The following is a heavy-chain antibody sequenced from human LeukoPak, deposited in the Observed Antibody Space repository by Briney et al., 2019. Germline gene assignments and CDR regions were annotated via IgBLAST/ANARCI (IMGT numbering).Heavy chain of an antibody. V-gene: IGHV4-30-4*07. CDR3: ARDSIAAAGTTFDY. J-gene: IGHJ4*02. CDR1: GGSISSGGYS. D-gene: IGHD6-13*01. Sequence: PSQTLSLTCAVSGGSISSGGYSWSWIRQPPGRGLEWIGYIYYSGSTYYNPSLKSRVTISIDTSKNQFSLKLSSVTAADTAVYYCARDSIAAAGTTFDYWGQGTLVTVSS. CDR2: IYYSGST.